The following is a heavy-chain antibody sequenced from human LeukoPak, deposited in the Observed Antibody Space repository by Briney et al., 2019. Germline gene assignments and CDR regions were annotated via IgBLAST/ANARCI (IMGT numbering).Heavy chain of an antibody. CDR2: VWYDESNK. D-gene: IGHD3-22*01. Sequence: PGRSLRLSCAASGFTFRSYDMHWVRQAPGKGLEWVAVVWYDESNKYYVDSVKGRFTISRDNSKNTLYLQMNSLRVEDTALYYCAREDSSGAFDIWGQGTTVTVSS. CDR1: GFTFRSYD. CDR3: AREDSSGAFDI. V-gene: IGHV3-33*01. J-gene: IGHJ3*02.